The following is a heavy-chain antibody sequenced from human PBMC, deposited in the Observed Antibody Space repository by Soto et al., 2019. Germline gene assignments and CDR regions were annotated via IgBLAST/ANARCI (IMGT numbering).Heavy chain of an antibody. V-gene: IGHV4-31*03. CDR2: IYCTGST. CDR3: ARANGAFDI. D-gene: IGHD2-8*01. CDR1: GGSINSGGYY. Sequence: SETLSLTCTVSGGSINSGGYYWSWIRQHPGKGLEWIGYIYCTGSTYYNPSLKSRVTISLDTSKNQFSLKLSSVTAADTAVFYCARANGAFDIWGQGTMVTVSS. J-gene: IGHJ3*02.